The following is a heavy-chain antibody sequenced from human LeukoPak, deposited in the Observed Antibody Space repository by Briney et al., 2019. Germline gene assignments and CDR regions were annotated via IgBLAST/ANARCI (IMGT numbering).Heavy chain of an antibody. CDR2: IYSGGST. CDR1: GFTVSSNY. J-gene: IGHJ4*02. Sequence: GGPLRLSCAASGFTVSSNYMSWVRQAPGKGLEWVSVIYSGGSTYYADSVKGRFTISRDNSKNTLYLQMNSLRAEDTAVYYCARAAGPWPYYFDYWGQGTLVTVSS. CDR3: ARAAGPWPYYFDY. V-gene: IGHV3-53*01.